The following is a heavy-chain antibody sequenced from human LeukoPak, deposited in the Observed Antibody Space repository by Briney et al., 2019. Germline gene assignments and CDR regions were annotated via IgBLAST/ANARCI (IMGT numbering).Heavy chain of an antibody. CDR2: IYYSGST. Sequence: SETLSLTCTVSGGPISSYYRSWIRQPPGKGLEWIGYIYYSGSTNYNPSLKSRVTISVDTSKNQFSLKLSSVTAADTAVYYCARGHLYDFSPFDYWGQGTLVTVSS. CDR1: GGPISSYY. CDR3: ARGHLYDFSPFDY. J-gene: IGHJ4*02. V-gene: IGHV4-59*01. D-gene: IGHD3-3*01.